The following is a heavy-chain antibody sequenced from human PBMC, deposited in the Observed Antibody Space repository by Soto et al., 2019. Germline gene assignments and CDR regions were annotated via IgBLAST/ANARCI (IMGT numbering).Heavy chain of an antibody. Sequence: QVQLQESGPGLVRPSETLSLTCTVSGGSISSYYWSWIRQPPGKGLEWIGYIYNSGSTNYNPSLKSRVTISVDTSKNQFSLKLSSVTAADTAVYYCAYGDSRGPFDSSGQGTLVTVSS. CDR3: AYGDSRGPFDS. V-gene: IGHV4-59*01. CDR2: IYNSGST. J-gene: IGHJ4*02. CDR1: GGSISSYY. D-gene: IGHD4-17*01.